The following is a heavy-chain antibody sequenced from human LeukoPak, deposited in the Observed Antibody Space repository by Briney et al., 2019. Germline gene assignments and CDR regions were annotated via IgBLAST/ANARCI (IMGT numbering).Heavy chain of an antibody. CDR3: AKDRASSTWYYYYGMDV. CDR2: ISFDGSNK. J-gene: IGHJ6*02. D-gene: IGHD6-13*01. CDR1: GFTFSSYG. Sequence: GGSLRLSCAASGFTFSSYGMHWVSQAPGKGLEWVAFISFDGSNKYYADSVKGRFTISRDNSKNTLYLQMNSLRVEDTAVYYCAKDRASSTWYYYYGMDVWGQGTTVTVSS. V-gene: IGHV3-30*18.